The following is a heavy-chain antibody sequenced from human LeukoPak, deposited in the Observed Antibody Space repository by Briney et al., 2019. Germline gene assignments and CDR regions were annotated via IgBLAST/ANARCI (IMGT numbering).Heavy chain of an antibody. Sequence: PGRSLRLSCAASGLTFSYYTMHWVRQAPGKWLEWVTVISYDGSNKYYAASVKGRFNVSRDNSKNTLYLQMDSLRAEDTAVYYCARVLNYYDSSGYYFSYWGQGTLVTVSS. J-gene: IGHJ4*02. CDR2: ISYDGSNK. V-gene: IGHV3-30-3*01. D-gene: IGHD3-22*01. CDR3: ARVLNYYDSSGYYFSY. CDR1: GLTFSYYT.